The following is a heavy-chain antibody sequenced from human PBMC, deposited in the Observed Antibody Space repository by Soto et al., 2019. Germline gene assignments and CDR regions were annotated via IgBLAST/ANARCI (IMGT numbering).Heavy chain of an antibody. V-gene: IGHV4-34*01. J-gene: IGHJ4*02. CDR1: GGSFSGYY. Sequence: SETLSLTCAVYGGSFSGYYWSWIRQPPWKGLEWIGEINHSGSTNYNPSLKSRVTISVDTSKNQFSLKLSSVTAADTAVYYCARGLFIVVVPAAVSFDYWGQGTLVTVSS. CDR2: INHSGST. CDR3: ARGLFIVVVPAAVSFDY. D-gene: IGHD2-2*01.